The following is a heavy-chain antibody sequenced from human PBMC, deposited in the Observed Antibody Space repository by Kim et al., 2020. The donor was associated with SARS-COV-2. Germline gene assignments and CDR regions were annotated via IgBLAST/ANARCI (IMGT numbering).Heavy chain of an antibody. Sequence: YDADSVKGRFTISRDDSKNTLYLQMDSLRAEDTAMYYCARDRGLVITYFEYCGQGTLVTVSS. V-gene: IGHV3-30*03. CDR3: ARDRGLVITYFEY. J-gene: IGHJ4*02. D-gene: IGHD3-22*01.